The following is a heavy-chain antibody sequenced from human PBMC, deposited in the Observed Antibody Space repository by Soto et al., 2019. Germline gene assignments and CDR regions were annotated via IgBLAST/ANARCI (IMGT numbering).Heavy chain of an antibody. J-gene: IGHJ4*02. V-gene: IGHV3-30-3*01. CDR2: ISYDGSNK. CDR3: ARGPSSLTRFDY. CDR1: GFTFSSYA. D-gene: IGHD2-2*01. Sequence: GGSLRLSCAASGFTFSSYAMHWVRQAPGKGLEWVAVISYDGSNKYYADSVKGRFTISRDNSKNTLYLQMNSLRAEDTAVYFCARGPSSLTRFDYWGQGTLVNVS.